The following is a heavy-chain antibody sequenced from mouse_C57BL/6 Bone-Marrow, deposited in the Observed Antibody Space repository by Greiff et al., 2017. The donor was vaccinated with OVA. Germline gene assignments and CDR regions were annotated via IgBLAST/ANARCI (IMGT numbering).Heavy chain of an antibody. V-gene: IGHV14-1*01. CDR3: TTDYYGSSGLNY. CDR2: IDPEDGDT. D-gene: IGHD1-1*01. Sequence: EVQLQQSGAELVRPGASVKLSCTASGFNIKDYYMHWVKQRPEQGLEWIGRIDPEDGDTEYAPKFQGKATMTADTSSNTAYLQLSSLTSEDTAVYYCTTDYYGSSGLNYWGQGTTLTVSS. J-gene: IGHJ2*01. CDR1: GFNIKDYY.